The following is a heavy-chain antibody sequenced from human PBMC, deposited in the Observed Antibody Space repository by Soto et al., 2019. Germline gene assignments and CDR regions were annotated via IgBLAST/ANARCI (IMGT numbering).Heavy chain of an antibody. CDR2: IIPLFGTA. J-gene: IGHJ4*02. CDR3: ASKAACGGDCYALDS. CDR1: GGTFSSNT. V-gene: IGHV1-69*06. D-gene: IGHD2-21*02. Sequence: QVQLVQSGAEVKKPGSSVKISCKASGGTFSSNTINWVRQAAGQGLEWMGGIIPLFGTANYAEKFQGRVTITADKSTNTEYMELNSLRSEDTAVYFCASKAACGGDCYALDSWGQGTLVTVSS.